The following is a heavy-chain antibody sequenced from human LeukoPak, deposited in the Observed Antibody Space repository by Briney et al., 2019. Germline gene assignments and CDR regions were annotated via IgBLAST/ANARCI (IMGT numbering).Heavy chain of an antibody. CDR2: ISSSSSYI. D-gene: IGHD3-10*01. V-gene: IGHV3-21*01. CDR1: GFTFSSYS. J-gene: IGHJ4*02. Sequence: GGSLRLSCAASGFTFSSYSMNWVRQAPGKGLEWVSSISSSSSYIYYADSVKGRFTISRGNAKNSLYLQMNSLRAEDTAVYYCARDRRGDGLLWFGELLTFDYWGQGTLVTVSS. CDR3: ARDRRGDGLLWFGELLTFDY.